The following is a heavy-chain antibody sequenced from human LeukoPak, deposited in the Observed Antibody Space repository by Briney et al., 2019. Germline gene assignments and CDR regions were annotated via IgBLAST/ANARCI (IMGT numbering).Heavy chain of an antibody. CDR3: ARLPLYYYDSSGYY. D-gene: IGHD3-22*01. Sequence: SETLSLTCTVSGGSISPYYWSWIRQPPGKGLEWLGYIYYSGSTNYNPSLKSRVTISVDTSKNQFSLKLSSVTAADTAVYYCARLPLYYYDSSGYYWGQGTLVTVSS. CDR2: IYYSGST. CDR1: GGSISPYY. V-gene: IGHV4-59*01. J-gene: IGHJ4*02.